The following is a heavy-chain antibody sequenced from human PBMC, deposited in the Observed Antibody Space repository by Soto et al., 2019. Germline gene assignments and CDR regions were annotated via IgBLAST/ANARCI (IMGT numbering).Heavy chain of an antibody. Sequence: GASVKVSCKASGGTFSSYTISWVRQAPGQGLEWMGRLIPILGIANYAQRFQGRVTITADKSTSTAYMELSSLRSEDTAVYYCARCGSPAESNWFDPWGQGTLVTVSS. CDR1: GGTFSSYT. CDR3: ARCGSPAESNWFDP. J-gene: IGHJ5*02. V-gene: IGHV1-69*02. D-gene: IGHD1-26*01. CDR2: LIPILGIA.